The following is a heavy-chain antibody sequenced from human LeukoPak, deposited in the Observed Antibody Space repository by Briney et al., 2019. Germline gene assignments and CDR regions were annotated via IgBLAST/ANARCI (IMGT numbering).Heavy chain of an antibody. CDR3: ARVVGDGYKKPFDY. D-gene: IGHD5-24*01. Sequence: GASVKVSCKASGYSFTDKYMHWVRQAPGQGLEWMGWINPNSGGTNYAQKFQGRVTMTRDTSISTAYMELSRLRSDDTAVYYCARVVGDGYKKPFDYWGQGTLVTVSS. CDR2: INPNSGGT. J-gene: IGHJ4*02. CDR1: GYSFTDKY. V-gene: IGHV1-2*02.